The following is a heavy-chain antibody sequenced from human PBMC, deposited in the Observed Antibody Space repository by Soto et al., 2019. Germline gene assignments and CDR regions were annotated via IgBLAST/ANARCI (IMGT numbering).Heavy chain of an antibody. CDR3: ARDYQKRKYYYDSSGYPPQLAFDI. J-gene: IGHJ3*02. CDR2: MNPNSGNT. Sequence: ASVKVSCKASGYTFTSYDINWVRQATGQGLEWMGWMNPNSGNTGYAQKFQGRVTMTRNTSISTAYMELSSLRSEDTAVYYCARDYQKRKYYYDSSGYPPQLAFDIWGQGTMVTVS. D-gene: IGHD3-22*01. V-gene: IGHV1-8*01. CDR1: GYTFTSYD.